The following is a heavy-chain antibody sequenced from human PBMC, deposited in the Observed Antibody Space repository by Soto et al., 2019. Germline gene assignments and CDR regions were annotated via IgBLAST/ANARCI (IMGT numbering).Heavy chain of an antibody. J-gene: IGHJ4*02. CDR3: ARDLATGGESAGFHY. V-gene: IGHV1-2*02. CDR2: INPKSGGT. Sequence: GASVKVSCKASGYTFTVYYMHWVRQAPGQGLESMGWINPKSGGTMYPQKVQGRVTMTWDTSISTAYMALARLRSDDTAVYLCARDLATGGESAGFHYWDQGTLVTVSS. D-gene: IGHD4-17*01. CDR1: GYTFTVYY.